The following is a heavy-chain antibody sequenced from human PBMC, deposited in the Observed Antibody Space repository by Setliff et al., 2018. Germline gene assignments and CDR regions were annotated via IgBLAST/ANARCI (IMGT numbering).Heavy chain of an antibody. CDR2: ISHSGST. CDR1: GGSISSSSYY. CDR3: AGGRRYDYGWDFDY. V-gene: IGHV4-39*07. Sequence: LSLTCTVSGGSISSSSYYWGWIRQPPGKGLEWIGSISHSGSTYYNPSLRSRVTISLDTSKNQFSPKLTSVTAADTAVYYCAGGRRYDYGWDFDYWGQGTLVTVS. D-gene: IGHD4-17*01. J-gene: IGHJ4*02.